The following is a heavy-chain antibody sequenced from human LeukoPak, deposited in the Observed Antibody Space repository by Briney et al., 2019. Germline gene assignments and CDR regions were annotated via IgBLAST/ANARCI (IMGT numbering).Heavy chain of an antibody. CDR3: AREGADYYDSSGYYTGTFDY. D-gene: IGHD3-22*01. CDR1: GYTFTSYY. J-gene: IGHJ3*01. V-gene: IGHV1-8*03. CDR2: INAGNGNT. Sequence: ASVKVSCKASGYTFTSYYMHWVRQAPGQGLEWMGWINAGNGNTKYSQKFQGRVTITRNTSISTAYMELSSLRSEDTAVYYCAREGADYYDSSGYYTGTFDYWGQGTMVTVSS.